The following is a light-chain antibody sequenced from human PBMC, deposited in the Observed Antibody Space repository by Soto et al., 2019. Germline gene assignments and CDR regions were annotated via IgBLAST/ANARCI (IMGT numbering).Light chain of an antibody. J-gene: IGKJ5*01. Sequence: EIVLTQSPGTLSLSPGERATLSCRASQSVSNNYLAWYQQKPGRAPRLPIYCAANRATGIPDRFSGSGSGTDFTLTISRLEPEDFAVFYCQQYGRSITFGQGTRLEI. CDR1: QSVSNNY. V-gene: IGKV3-20*01. CDR2: CAA. CDR3: QQYGRSIT.